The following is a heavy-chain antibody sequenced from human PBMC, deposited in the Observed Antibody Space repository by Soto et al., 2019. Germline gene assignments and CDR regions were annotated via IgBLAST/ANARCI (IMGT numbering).Heavy chain of an antibody. CDR2: ISCDGSNK. D-gene: IGHD3-3*01. V-gene: IGHV3-30*18. CDR3: AKELRDYDFWNALLYYGMDV. Sequence: WGSLGVPCAPSGFTFSSYGMHWVRQAPGKGLDLVAVISCDGSNKYYADCVKGRFTISRDNSKNTLYLQMNSLRAEDTAVYYCAKELRDYDFWNALLYYGMDVWGQGTTVTVSS. CDR1: GFTFSSYG. J-gene: IGHJ6*01.